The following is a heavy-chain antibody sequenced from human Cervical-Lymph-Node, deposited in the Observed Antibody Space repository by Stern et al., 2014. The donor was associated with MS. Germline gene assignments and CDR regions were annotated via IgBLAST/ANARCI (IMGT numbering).Heavy chain of an antibody. Sequence: VQLVESGGGVVQPGRSLRLSCAASGFTFSSYGMHWVRQAPGKGLEWVAVISYDGSNKYYADSVKGRFTISRDNSKNTLYLQMNSLRAEDTAVYYCAKVDSSGYYAYFQHWGQGTLVTVSS. D-gene: IGHD3-22*01. CDR1: GFTFSSYG. V-gene: IGHV3-30*18. J-gene: IGHJ1*01. CDR3: AKVDSSGYYAYFQH. CDR2: ISYDGSNK.